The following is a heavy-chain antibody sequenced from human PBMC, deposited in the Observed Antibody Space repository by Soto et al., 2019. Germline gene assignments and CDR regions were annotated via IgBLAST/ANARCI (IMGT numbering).Heavy chain of an antibody. J-gene: IGHJ4*02. D-gene: IGHD2-21*01. V-gene: IGHV1-18*01. CDR3: ARNLRPIEYYFDY. CDR1: GYTFTSYG. CDR2: ISDYNGNT. Sequence: QVQLVQSGAEVKKPGASVKVSCKASGYTFTSYGISWVRQAPGQGLEWMGWISDYNGNTNYAQQLQGRVLMITDTSTSTAYMELSSLRSDDTAVYYCARNLRPIEYYFDYWGQGTLVTVSS.